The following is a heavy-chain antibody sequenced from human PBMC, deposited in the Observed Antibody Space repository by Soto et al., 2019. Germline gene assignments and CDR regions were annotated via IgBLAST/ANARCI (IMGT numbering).Heavy chain of an antibody. Sequence: SETLSLTCAVSGDSINSSHCWNWVRQPPGKGLEWIGQISQSVSTNYNPSLTSRVNISVDKSKNHSSLKVTSVTAADTAVYYCAACHFRTGPRTATRLDYFGQGTLVTLCS. CDR3: AACHFRTGPRTATRLDY. CDR2: ISQSVST. V-gene: IGHV4-4*02. J-gene: IGHJ4*02. CDR1: GDSINSSHC. D-gene: IGHD3-3*02.